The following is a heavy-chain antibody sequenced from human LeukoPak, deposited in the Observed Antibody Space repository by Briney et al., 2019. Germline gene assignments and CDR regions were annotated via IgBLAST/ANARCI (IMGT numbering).Heavy chain of an antibody. CDR3: AKDFGMDV. CDR1: GFTFDDYA. J-gene: IGHJ6*02. V-gene: IGHV3-9*01. Sequence: PGGSLRLSCAASGFTFDDYAMHWVRQAPGKGLEWVSGISWNSGSIGYADSVKGRFTISRDNAKNSLYLQMNSLRAEDTASYYCAKDFGMDVWGQGTTVTVSS. CDR2: ISWNSGSI.